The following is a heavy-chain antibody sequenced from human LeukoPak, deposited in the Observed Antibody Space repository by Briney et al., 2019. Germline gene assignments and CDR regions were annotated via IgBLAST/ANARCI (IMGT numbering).Heavy chain of an antibody. J-gene: IGHJ5*02. CDR2: ISAYNGNT. CDR3: ARTCSSTSCYYWLDP. Sequence: ASVKVSCKASGYTFTSYGISWVRQAPGQGLEWMGWISAYNGNTNYAQKLQGRVTMTTDTSTSTAYMELRSLRSDDTAVYYCARTCSSTSCYYWLDPWGQGTLVTASS. CDR1: GYTFTSYG. V-gene: IGHV1-18*01. D-gene: IGHD2-2*01.